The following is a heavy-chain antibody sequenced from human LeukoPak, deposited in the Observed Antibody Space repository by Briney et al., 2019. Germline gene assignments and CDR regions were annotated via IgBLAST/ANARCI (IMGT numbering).Heavy chain of an antibody. V-gene: IGHV4-59*08. CDR3: AGHHPRNTVDF. CDR2: ISDIGSI. D-gene: IGHD2/OR15-2a*01. Sequence: SETLSLTCTVSGGSISSYYWSWIRQPPGKGLEGIAYISDIGSINYNPSLKSRVTISIDTSKNQLSLKLSSVTAADAAVYYCAGHHPRNTVDFWGQGTLVTVSS. CDR1: GGSISSYY. J-gene: IGHJ4*02.